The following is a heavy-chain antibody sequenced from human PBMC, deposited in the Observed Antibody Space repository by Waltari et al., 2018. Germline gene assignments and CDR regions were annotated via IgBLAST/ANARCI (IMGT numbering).Heavy chain of an antibody. V-gene: IGHV5-10-1*03. Sequence: EVQLVQSGAEVNKPGESLRISCKGSGYNFTTYWIRWVRQMPGKGLEWMGRVDPNDSYNNYSPSFQGHVTISGDKSINTAYLQWSRLRASDTAIYYCARHPVYWDQGHNYGLDVWGQGTTVTVSS. J-gene: IGHJ6*02. CDR1: GYNFTTYW. CDR3: ARHPVYWDQGHNYGLDV. D-gene: IGHD1-26*01. CDR2: VDPNDSYN.